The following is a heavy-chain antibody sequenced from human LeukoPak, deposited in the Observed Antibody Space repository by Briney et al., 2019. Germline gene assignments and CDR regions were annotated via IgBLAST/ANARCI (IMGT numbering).Heavy chain of an antibody. J-gene: IGHJ6*03. CDR2: IYSGGST. CDR3: ARGARDYYYYMDV. V-gene: IGHV3-53*01. CDR1: GFTVSSNF. Sequence: GGSLRLSCAASGFTVSSNFLSWVRQAPGKGLEWVSLIYSGGSTDYTDSVKGRFTISRDNSKNTLYLQMNSLRAEDTAVYYCARGARDYYYYMDVWGKGTTVTISS. D-gene: IGHD6-6*01.